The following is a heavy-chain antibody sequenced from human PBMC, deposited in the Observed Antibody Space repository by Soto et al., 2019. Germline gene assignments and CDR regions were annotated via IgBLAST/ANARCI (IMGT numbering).Heavy chain of an antibody. V-gene: IGHV4-38-2*01. D-gene: IGHD3-10*01. Sequence: SETLSLTCAVSGYSISSGYYWGWIRQPPGKGLEWIGSIYHSGSTYYNPSLKSRVTISVDTSKNQFSLKLSSVTAADTAVYYCARVGGYGMDVWGQGTTVT. J-gene: IGHJ6*02. CDR3: ARVGGYGMDV. CDR1: GYSISSGYY. CDR2: IYHSGST.